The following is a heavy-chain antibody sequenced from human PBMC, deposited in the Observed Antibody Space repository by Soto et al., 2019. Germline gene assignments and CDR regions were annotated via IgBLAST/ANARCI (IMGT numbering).Heavy chain of an antibody. D-gene: IGHD3-9*01. CDR3: ARGDDILTGYYMDV. Sequence: ASVKVSCKASGYTFTSYDINWVRQATGQGLEWMGWMNPNSGNTGYAQKFQGRVTMTRNTSISTAYMELSSLRSEDTAVYYCARGDDILTGYYMDVWGKGTTVTVSS. CDR1: GYTFTSYD. CDR2: MNPNSGNT. J-gene: IGHJ6*03. V-gene: IGHV1-8*01.